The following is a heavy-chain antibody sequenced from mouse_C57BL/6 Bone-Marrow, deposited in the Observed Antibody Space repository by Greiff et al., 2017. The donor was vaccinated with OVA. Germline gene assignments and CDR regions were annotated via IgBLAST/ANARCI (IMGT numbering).Heavy chain of an antibody. Sequence: VQLQQPGAELVKPGASVKLSCKASGYTFTSYWMHWVKQRPGQGLEWIGMIHPNSGSTNYNEKFKSKATLTVEKSSSTAYMQLSSLTSEDSAVYFCASYDYDEGVGYWGQGTTLTAAS. V-gene: IGHV1-64*01. D-gene: IGHD2-4*01. CDR3: ASYDYDEGVGY. CDR2: IHPNSGST. J-gene: IGHJ2*01. CDR1: GYTFTSYW.